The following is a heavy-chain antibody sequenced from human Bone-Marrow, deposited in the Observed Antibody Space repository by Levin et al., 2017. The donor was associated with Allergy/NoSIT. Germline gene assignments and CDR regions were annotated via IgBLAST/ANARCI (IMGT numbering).Heavy chain of an antibody. V-gene: IGHV3-30*18. Sequence: GGSLRLSCAASGFTFSSYGMHWVRQAPGKGLEWVAVISYDGSNKYYADSVKGRFTISRDNSKNTLYLQMNSLRAEDTAVYYCAKWSRLLHYDYYYMDVWGKGTTVTVSS. CDR3: AKWSRLLHYDYYYMDV. CDR2: ISYDGSNK. CDR1: GFTFSSYG. J-gene: IGHJ6*03.